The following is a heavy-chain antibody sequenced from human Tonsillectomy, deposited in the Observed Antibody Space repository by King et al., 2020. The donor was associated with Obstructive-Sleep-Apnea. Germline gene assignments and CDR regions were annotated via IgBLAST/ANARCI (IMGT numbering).Heavy chain of an antibody. CDR2: IWYDGSNK. J-gene: IGHJ4*02. Sequence: QVQLVESGGGVVQPGRSLRLSCAASGFTFSSYGMHWVRQAPGKGLEWVAVIWYDGSNKYYADSVKGRFTISRDNSKNTLYLQMNSLRAEDTAVYYCAGGGPPSPYWGQGTLVTVSS. CDR1: GFTFSSYG. V-gene: IGHV3-33*01. D-gene: IGHD3-16*01. CDR3: AGGGPPSPY.